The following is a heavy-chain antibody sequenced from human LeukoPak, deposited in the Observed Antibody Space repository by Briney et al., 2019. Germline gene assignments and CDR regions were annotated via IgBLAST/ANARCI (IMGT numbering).Heavy chain of an antibody. CDR1: GFTFSSYG. D-gene: IGHD3-10*01. Sequence: PGRSLRLSCAASGFTFSSYGMHWVRQAPGKGLEWVTVISYDGSNKYYADSVKGRFTISRDNSKNTLYLQMNSLRAKDTAVYYCAKDQRGYYGSGSYPVGWGQGTLVTVSS. CDR3: AKDQRGYYGSGSYPVG. CDR2: ISYDGSNK. J-gene: IGHJ4*02. V-gene: IGHV3-30*18.